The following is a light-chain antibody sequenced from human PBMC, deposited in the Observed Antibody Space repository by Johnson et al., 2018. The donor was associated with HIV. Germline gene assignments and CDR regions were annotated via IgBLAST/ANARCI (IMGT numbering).Light chain of an antibody. J-gene: IGLJ1*01. CDR1: SSNIGNNY. Sequence: QSVLTQPPSVSAAPGQKVTISCSGSSSNIGNNYVSWYQQLPGTAPKLLIYDNNKRPSGTPDRFSGSKSGTSATLGITGLQTGDEADYFCGTWDDSLSAYVFGTGTQITVL. CDR2: DNN. V-gene: IGLV1-51*01. CDR3: GTWDDSLSAYV.